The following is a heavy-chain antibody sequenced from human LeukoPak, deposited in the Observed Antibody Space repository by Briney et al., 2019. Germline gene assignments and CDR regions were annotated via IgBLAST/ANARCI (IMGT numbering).Heavy chain of an antibody. V-gene: IGHV4-34*01. Sequence: SETLSLTCAVYGGSFSGYYWTWIRQPPGKGLEWIGEINLGGSTNYNPSLKSRVTISLDTSKNQFSLKLSSVTAADTAVYYCAREVADYDSSGYYSSGDWFDPWGQGTLVTVSS. D-gene: IGHD3-22*01. J-gene: IGHJ5*02. CDR1: GGSFSGYY. CDR2: INLGGST. CDR3: AREVADYDSSGYYSSGDWFDP.